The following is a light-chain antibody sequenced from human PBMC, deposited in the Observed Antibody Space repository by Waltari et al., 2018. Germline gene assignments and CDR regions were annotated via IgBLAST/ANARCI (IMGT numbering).Light chain of an antibody. V-gene: IGKV1-39*01. J-gene: IGKJ2*01. CDR1: ANIDNY. Sequence: DIQMTQSPSSLSASVGDRVTLTCRASANIDNYLNWYQQRPGKAPKLLIYAASSLQSGVPSRFSGSRSGTDFTLTISSLQPEDFATYYCQQSYSTPRYTFGQGTNLEIK. CDR2: AAS. CDR3: QQSYSTPRYT.